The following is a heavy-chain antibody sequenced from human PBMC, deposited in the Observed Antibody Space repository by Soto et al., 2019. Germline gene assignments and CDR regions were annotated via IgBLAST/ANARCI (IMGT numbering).Heavy chain of an antibody. CDR3: ARRPTGQPGSYYYYGMDV. CDR2: IYPGDSDT. CDR1: GYSFTSYW. J-gene: IGHJ6*02. V-gene: IGHV5-51*01. Sequence: GESLKISCKGSGYSFTSYWIGWVRQMPGKGLEWMGIIYPGDSDTRYSPSFQGQVTISADKSISTAYLQWSSLKASDTAMYYCARRPTGQPGSYYYYGMDVWGQGTTVTVSS. D-gene: IGHD2-15*01.